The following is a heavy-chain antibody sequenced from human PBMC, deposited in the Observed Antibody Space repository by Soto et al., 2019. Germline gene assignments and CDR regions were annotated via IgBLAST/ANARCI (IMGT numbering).Heavy chain of an antibody. CDR2: INPSGGRT. D-gene: IGHD3-9*01. J-gene: IGHJ4*02. V-gene: IGHV1-46*01. Sequence: ASVKVSCKASGYTFISYYMHWVRQATGQGLEWMGIINPSGGRTSYAQKFQGRVTMTRDTSTSTVYMELSSLRSEDMAAYYCARYDILTGYYGLDYWGQGTLVTVSS. CDR3: ARYDILTGYYGLDY. CDR1: GYTFISYY.